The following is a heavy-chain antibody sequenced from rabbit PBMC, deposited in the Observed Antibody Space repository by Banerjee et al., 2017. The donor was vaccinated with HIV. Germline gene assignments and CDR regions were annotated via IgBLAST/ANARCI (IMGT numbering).Heavy chain of an antibody. CDR1: GFSFSSSYW. Sequence: EESGGDLVKPEGSLTLTCTASGFSFSSSYWICWVRQAPGKGLEWITCIDGGSSGSTYYANWAKGRFTISKTSSTTVTLQMTSLTAADTATYFCARDLAGVIGWNFGLWGQGTLVTVS. CDR3: ARDLAGVIGWNFGL. D-gene: IGHD4-1*01. CDR2: IDGGSSGST. V-gene: IGHV1S45*01. J-gene: IGHJ3*01.